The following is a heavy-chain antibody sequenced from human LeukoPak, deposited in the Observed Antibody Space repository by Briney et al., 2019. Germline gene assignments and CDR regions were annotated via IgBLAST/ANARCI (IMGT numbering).Heavy chain of an antibody. V-gene: IGHV3-11*01. CDR1: GFTFSDYY. CDR3: AKCVWLRFRVFYGMDV. CDR2: ISSSGSTI. Sequence: GGSLRLSCAASGFTFSDYYMSWIRQAPGKGLEWVSYISSSGSTIYYADSVKGRFTISRDNSKNTLYLQMNSLRAEDTAVYYCAKCVWLRFRVFYGMDVWGQGTTVTVSS. D-gene: IGHD5-12*01. J-gene: IGHJ6*02.